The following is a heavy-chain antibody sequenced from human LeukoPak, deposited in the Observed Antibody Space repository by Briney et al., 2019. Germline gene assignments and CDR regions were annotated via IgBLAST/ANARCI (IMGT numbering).Heavy chain of an antibody. CDR2: FYYSGST. D-gene: IGHD5-12*01. J-gene: IGHJ4*02. CDR3: VRLSGYHSDADY. Sequence: SETLSLTCTVSGGSISSSTYYWGWIRQPPGKGLDWIGSFYYSGSTYYNPSLKSRVTISVDTSKNQFSLKLRSVTAADTAVYYCVRLSGYHSDADYWGQGTLVTVSS. V-gene: IGHV4-39*01. CDR1: GGSISSSTYY.